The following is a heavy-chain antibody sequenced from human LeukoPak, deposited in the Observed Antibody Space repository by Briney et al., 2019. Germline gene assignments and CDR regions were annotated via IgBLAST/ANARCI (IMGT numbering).Heavy chain of an antibody. CDR2: IYYSGST. J-gene: IGHJ4*02. CDR3: ARHIKGGDYYIDY. D-gene: IGHD3-16*01. V-gene: IGHV4-59*08. CDR1: GGSISSYY. Sequence: SETLSLTCTVSGGSISSYYWSWIRQPPGKGLEWIGYIYYSGSTNYNPSLKSRVTISVDTSKNQFSLKLSSVTAADTAVYYCARHIKGGDYYIDYWGQGTLVTVSS.